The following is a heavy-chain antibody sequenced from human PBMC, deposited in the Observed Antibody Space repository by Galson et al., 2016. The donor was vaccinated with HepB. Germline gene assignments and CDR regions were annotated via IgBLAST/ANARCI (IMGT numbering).Heavy chain of an antibody. D-gene: IGHD4-23*01. CDR1: GFNFRGYW. J-gene: IGHJ6*02. V-gene: IGHV3-23*01. CDR3: AKDRNTVVTYGMDV. Sequence: SLRLSCAASGFNFRGYWMSWVRQAPGKGLEWVSAISGSGGSTYYADSVKGRFTISRDNSKNTLYLQINSLRAEDTAVHYCAKDRNTVVTYGMDVWGQGTTVTVSS. CDR2: ISGSGGST.